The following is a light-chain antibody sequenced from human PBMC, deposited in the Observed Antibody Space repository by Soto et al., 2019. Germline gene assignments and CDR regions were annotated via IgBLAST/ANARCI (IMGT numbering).Light chain of an antibody. V-gene: IGLV2-14*01. CDR1: SSDVGGYNY. CDR3: NSYTSKSTVV. J-gene: IGLJ1*01. CDR2: EVS. Sequence: QSALTQPASVSGSPGQSITISCTGTSSDVGGYNYVSWYQQHPGKAPKLIIYEVSNRPSGVSNRFSGSKSGNTASLTISGLHAEDEADYYCNSYTSKSTVVFGTGTKVTVL.